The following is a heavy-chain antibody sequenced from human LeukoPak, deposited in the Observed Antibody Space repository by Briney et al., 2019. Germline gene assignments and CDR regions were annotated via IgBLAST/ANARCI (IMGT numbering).Heavy chain of an antibody. J-gene: IGHJ4*02. V-gene: IGHV4-4*02. CDR2: IYPSGST. Sequence: SETLSLTLTVSGGSITSNNWGTWVRQPPGKGLEWIGEIYPSGSTNYNPSLKSRVTISVDQSKNQFSLKLSSVTAADTAVYYCAGPFYNCGQGTLVTVSS. CDR3: AGPFYN. CDR1: GGSITSNNW.